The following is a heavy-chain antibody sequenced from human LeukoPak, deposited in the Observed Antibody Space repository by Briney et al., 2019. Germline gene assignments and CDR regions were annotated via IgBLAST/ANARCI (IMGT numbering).Heavy chain of an antibody. D-gene: IGHD3-3*01. Sequence: ASVKVSCKASGYTFTSYDINWVRQATGQGLEWMGWMNPNSGNTGYAQKFQGRVTMTTDTSTSTAYMELRSLRSDDTAVYYCARDNDDFWSGYYHPPGDWGQGTLVTVSS. CDR1: GYTFTSYD. V-gene: IGHV1-8*01. CDR2: MNPNSGNT. J-gene: IGHJ4*02. CDR3: ARDNDDFWSGYYHPPGD.